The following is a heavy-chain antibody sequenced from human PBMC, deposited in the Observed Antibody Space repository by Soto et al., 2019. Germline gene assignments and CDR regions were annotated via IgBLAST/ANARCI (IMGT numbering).Heavy chain of an antibody. CDR2: IGTAGDT. V-gene: IGHV3-13*01. CDR1: GFTFSSYD. CDR3: ARGVVTTAPADHSSWYSHYYYGMDV. J-gene: IGHJ6*02. Sequence: GGSLRLSCAASGFTFSSYDMHWVRQATGKGLEWVSAIGTAGDTYYPGSVKGRFTISRENAKNSLYLQMNSLRAEDTAVYYCARGVVTTAPADHSSWYSHYYYGMDVWGQGTTVTVSS. D-gene: IGHD6-13*01.